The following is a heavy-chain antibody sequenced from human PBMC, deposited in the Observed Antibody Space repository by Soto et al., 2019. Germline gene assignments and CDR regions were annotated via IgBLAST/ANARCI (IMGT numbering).Heavy chain of an antibody. Sequence: GESLKISCKGSGYSFTSYWIGWVRQMPGKGLEWMGIIYPGDSDTRYSPSFQGQVTISADKSISTAYLQWSSLKASDTAMYYCARLVVGAITGTDFDYWGQGTLVTVSS. J-gene: IGHJ4*02. D-gene: IGHD1-20*01. CDR1: GYSFTSYW. CDR3: ARLVVGAITGTDFDY. CDR2: IYPGDSDT. V-gene: IGHV5-51*01.